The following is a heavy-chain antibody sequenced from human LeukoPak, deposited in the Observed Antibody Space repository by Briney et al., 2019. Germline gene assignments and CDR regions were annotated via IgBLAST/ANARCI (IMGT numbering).Heavy chain of an antibody. J-gene: IGHJ2*01. Sequence: PGGSLRLSCAASGFTFSSYAMHWVRQAPGKGLEWVAVISYDGSNKYYADSVKGRFTISRDNSKNTLYLQMNSLRAEDPAVYYCARDRRYRGGPVWYFDLWGRGTLVTVSS. D-gene: IGHD1-1*01. CDR2: ISYDGSNK. CDR3: ARDRRYRGGPVWYFDL. CDR1: GFTFSSYA. V-gene: IGHV3-30-3*01.